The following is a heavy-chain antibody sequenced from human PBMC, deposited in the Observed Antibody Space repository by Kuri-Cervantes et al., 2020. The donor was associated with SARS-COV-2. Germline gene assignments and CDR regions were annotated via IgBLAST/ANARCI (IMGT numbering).Heavy chain of an antibody. D-gene: IGHD1-14*01. CDR3: ARVTVVWGNNWFDP. CDR2: IYYSGST. V-gene: IGHV4-39*07. CDR1: GGSISSSSYY. Sequence: ESLKISCTVSGGSISSSSYYWGWIRQPPGKGLEWIGSIYYSGSTYYNPSLKSRVTISVDTSKNQFSLKLSSVTAADTAVYYCARVTVVWGNNWFDPWGQGTLVTVSS. J-gene: IGHJ5*02.